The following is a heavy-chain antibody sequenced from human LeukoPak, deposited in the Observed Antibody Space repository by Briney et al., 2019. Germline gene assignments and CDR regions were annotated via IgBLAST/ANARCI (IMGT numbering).Heavy chain of an antibody. D-gene: IGHD4-17*01. V-gene: IGHV2-5*01. Sequence: SGPTLVNPTQTLTLTCTFSGFSLNTPGVGVGWIRQPPGKALEWLALIYWNNDNRYSPSLRSRLTISKDTSKSQVVLTMTKMDPVDTATYYCAHYGDYRFLYYFDDWGQGTLVTVSS. CDR2: IYWNNDN. CDR3: AHYGDYRFLYYFDD. J-gene: IGHJ4*02. CDR1: GFSLNTPGVG.